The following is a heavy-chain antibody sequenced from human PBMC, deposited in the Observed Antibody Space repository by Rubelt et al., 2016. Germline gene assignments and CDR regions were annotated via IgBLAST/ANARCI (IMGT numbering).Heavy chain of an antibody. V-gene: IGHV4-39*07. J-gene: IGHJ2*01. D-gene: IGHD6-13*01. CDR1: GDSISSGNYY. CDR2: IYYSGST. Sequence: QVQLQESGPGLVKPSQTLSLSCTVSGDSISSGNYYWNWIRLHPGKGLEWIGSIYYSGSTYYNPSLTSRVTISVDTCKNQISLEGKSWTAADTAVYYCARIAAAVTSLDLWGRGTLVTVSS. CDR3: ARIAAAVTSLDL.